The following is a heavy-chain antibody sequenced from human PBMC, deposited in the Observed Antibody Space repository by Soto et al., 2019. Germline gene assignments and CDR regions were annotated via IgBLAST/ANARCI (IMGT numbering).Heavy chain of an antibody. CDR1: GFSLSTSGVG. D-gene: IGHD4-17*01. J-gene: IGHJ2*01. Sequence: QITLKESGPTLVKPTQTLTLTCTFSGFSLSTSGVGVNWIRQSPGKALEWLALIYWDDDKRYKPSLTSRLTTAQYTPESQLVLTMTNMDPVDTATYYCALTSTVTTLGECYCDLWGRGTLVTVSS. CDR3: ALTSTVTTLGECYCDL. CDR2: IYWDDDK. V-gene: IGHV2-5*02.